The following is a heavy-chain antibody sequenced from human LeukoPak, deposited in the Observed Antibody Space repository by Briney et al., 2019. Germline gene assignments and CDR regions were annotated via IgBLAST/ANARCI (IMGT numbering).Heavy chain of an antibody. CDR2: MNPSGST. J-gene: IGHJ6*03. CDR1: GGSFSGYY. D-gene: IGHD3-22*01. V-gene: IGHV4-34*01. CDR3: ARGRQDVTMIVVVMTAVSYYLDV. Sequence: SETLSLTCAVYGGSFSGYYWTWIRQTPEKGLEWIGEMNPSGSTNYNPSLKSRVTISVDTSKNQFPLELSSVTAADTAVYYCARGRQDVTMIVVVMTAVSYYLDVWGKGTTVTVS.